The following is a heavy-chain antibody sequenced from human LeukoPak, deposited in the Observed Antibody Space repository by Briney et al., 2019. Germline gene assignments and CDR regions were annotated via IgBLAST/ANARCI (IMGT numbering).Heavy chain of an antibody. CDR1: GGSISSYY. CDR2: IYYSGST. V-gene: IGHV4-59*01. D-gene: IGHD5-18*01. Sequence: SETLSLTCTVSGGSISSYYRSWIRQPPGKGLEWIGYIYYSGSTNYNPSLKSRVTISVDTSKNQFSLKLSSVTAADTAVYYCARSPVTRLGIDYWGQGTLVTVSS. CDR3: ARSPVTRLGIDY. J-gene: IGHJ4*02.